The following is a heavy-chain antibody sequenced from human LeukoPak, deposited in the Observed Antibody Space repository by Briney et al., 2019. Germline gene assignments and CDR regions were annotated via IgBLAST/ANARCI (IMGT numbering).Heavy chain of an antibody. CDR2: IYSGGST. J-gene: IGHJ3*02. V-gene: IGHV3-53*01. D-gene: IGHD5-24*01. Sequence: PGGSLRLSCAASGFTVSSNYMSWARQAPGKGLEWVSLIYSGGSTYYADSVKGRFTISRDNSKNTLHLQMNSLRAEDTAVYYCARETVEMATMRDAFDIWGQGTMVTVSS. CDR3: ARETVEMATMRDAFDI. CDR1: GFTVSSNY.